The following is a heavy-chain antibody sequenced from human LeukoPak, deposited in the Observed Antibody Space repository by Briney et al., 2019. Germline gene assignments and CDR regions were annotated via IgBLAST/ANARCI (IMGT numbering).Heavy chain of an antibody. CDR1: GYTLTELS. J-gene: IGHJ5*02. CDR2: FYPEDGET. D-gene: IGHD2-2*01. V-gene: IGHV1-24*01. Sequence: ASVKVSCKVSGYTLTELSMHWGRQAPGKGLEGMGGFYPEDGETIYAQNFQGRLTINEDTSTDTAYRELSSLRSEDTAVYYCATGAYCSSTSCYSWFDPWGQGTLVTVSS. CDR3: ATGAYCSSTSCYSWFDP.